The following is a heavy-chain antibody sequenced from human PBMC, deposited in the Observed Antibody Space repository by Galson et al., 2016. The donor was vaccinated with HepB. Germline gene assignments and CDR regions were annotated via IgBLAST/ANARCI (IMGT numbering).Heavy chain of an antibody. CDR3: AGGLVGTVEQLIPSVWFDP. V-gene: IGHV1-46*01. D-gene: IGHD6-13*01. Sequence: SVKVSCKASGYTFTRYYLHWVRQAPGQGLEWMGIIHPTDGRTGYAQRFQGRVTMTRDTSASTVYMELSSLRSDDTAVYYCAGGLVGTVEQLIPSVWFDPWGQGTLVTVSS. J-gene: IGHJ5*02. CDR2: IHPTDGRT. CDR1: GYTFTRYY.